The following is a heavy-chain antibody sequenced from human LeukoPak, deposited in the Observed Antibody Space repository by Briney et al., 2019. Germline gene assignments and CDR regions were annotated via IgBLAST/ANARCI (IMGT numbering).Heavy chain of an antibody. J-gene: IGHJ4*02. CDR2: INWNSGTV. CDR1: GFTFDDYA. CDR3: AKAQGSTVTHSFDY. D-gene: IGHD4-11*01. Sequence: GGSLRLSCAVSGFTFDDYAMHWVRQTPGKGLEWVSGINWNSGTVGYADSVKGRFTISRDNAKNSPYLQVNSLRPEDTAFYYCAKAQGSTVTHSFDYWGQGTLVTVSS. V-gene: IGHV3-9*01.